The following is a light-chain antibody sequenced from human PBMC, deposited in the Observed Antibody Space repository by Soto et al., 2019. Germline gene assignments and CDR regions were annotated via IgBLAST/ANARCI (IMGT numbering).Light chain of an antibody. J-gene: IGLJ2*01. Sequence: QSALTQPASVSGSPGQSITIXCTGTSSDVGAYNYVSWYQQHPGKAPKLMIFEVSDRPSGVSNRFSGSKSGNTASLTISGLQAEDEADYYCSSYTSSNTLVFGGGTKLTVL. V-gene: IGLV2-14*01. CDR3: SSYTSSNTLV. CDR2: EVS. CDR1: SSDVGAYNY.